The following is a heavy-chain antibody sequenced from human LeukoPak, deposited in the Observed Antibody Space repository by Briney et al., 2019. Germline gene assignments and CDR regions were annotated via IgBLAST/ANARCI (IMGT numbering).Heavy chain of an antibody. Sequence: GGTLRLSCAASGFTFSSYGMSWVRQAPGKGLEWVSAISGSGGSTYYADSVKGRFTISRDNSKNTLYLQMNSLRAEDTAVYYCAKSTTMVRGVAPSKFDAFDIWGQGTTVTVSS. V-gene: IGHV3-23*01. CDR1: GFTFSSYG. CDR3: AKSTTMVRGVAPSKFDAFDI. CDR2: ISGSGGST. J-gene: IGHJ3*02. D-gene: IGHD3-10*01.